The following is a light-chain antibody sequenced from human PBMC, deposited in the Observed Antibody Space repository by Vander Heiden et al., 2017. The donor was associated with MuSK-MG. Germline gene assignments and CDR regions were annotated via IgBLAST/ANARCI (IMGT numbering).Light chain of an antibody. V-gene: IGKV3-15*01. CDR3: QQYNNWPRT. CDR1: QSVSSN. CDR2: GAS. Sequence: DIVMTPSPATLSVSPGERATLSCRASQSVSSNLAWYQQKPGQAPRLLIYGASTRATGIPARFSGSGSGTEFTLTISSLQSEDFAVYYCQQYNNWPRTFGGGTKVEIK. J-gene: IGKJ4*01.